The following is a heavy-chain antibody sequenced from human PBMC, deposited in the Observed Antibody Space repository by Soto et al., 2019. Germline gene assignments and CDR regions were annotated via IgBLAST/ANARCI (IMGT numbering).Heavy chain of an antibody. CDR1: GYTFTSYG. CDR2: ISAYNGNT. J-gene: IGHJ6*02. Sequence: QVQLVQSGAEVKKPGASVKVSCKASGYTFTSYGISWVRQAPGQGLEWMGCISAYNGNTNYAQKLQGRVTMTTDTSTSTAYMELRSLRSDDTAVYYCARDRLGTVTTHFYYYYGMDVWGQGTMVTVSS. CDR3: ARDRLGTVTTHFYYYYGMDV. V-gene: IGHV1-18*01. D-gene: IGHD4-17*01.